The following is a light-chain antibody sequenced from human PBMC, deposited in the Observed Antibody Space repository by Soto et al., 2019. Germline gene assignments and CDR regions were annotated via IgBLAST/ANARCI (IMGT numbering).Light chain of an antibody. V-gene: IGKV1-39*01. Sequence: DIQMTQSPSSLSASVGDRVTITCRASQGISNYLAWYQQKPGKVPKLLIYAASTLQSGAPSRFRGGASGTDFTLTISSLQLDDFATYYCQQSYNTPLTFGQGTKVDIK. CDR1: QGISNY. J-gene: IGKJ1*01. CDR2: AAS. CDR3: QQSYNTPLT.